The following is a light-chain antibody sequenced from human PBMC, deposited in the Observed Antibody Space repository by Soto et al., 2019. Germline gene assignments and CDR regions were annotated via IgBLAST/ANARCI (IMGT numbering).Light chain of an antibody. V-gene: IGLV3-21*04. CDR3: HVWDTNTDHLV. J-gene: IGLJ3*02. CDR2: FDK. CDR1: NIGHKG. Sequence: SYELTQPPSVSVAPGKTATISCGGNNIGHKGVHWYQQKPGQAPILVIYFDKDRPSGIPERFSGSNSGNTATLTIARVEAGDEADYYCHVWDTNTDHLVVGGGTKVTVL.